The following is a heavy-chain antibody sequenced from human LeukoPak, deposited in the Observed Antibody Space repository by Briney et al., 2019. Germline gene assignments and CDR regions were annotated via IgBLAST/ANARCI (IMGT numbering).Heavy chain of an antibody. J-gene: IGHJ4*02. D-gene: IGHD4-17*01. V-gene: IGHV4-34*01. CDR1: GGSFSGYY. CDR2: INHSGST. CDR3: ARGEDGDYVDY. Sequence: SETLPLTCAVYGGSFSGYYWSWIRQPPGKGLEWIGEINHSGSTNYNPSLKSRVTISVDTSKNQFSLKLSSVTAADTAVYYCARGEDGDYVDYWGQGTLVTVSS.